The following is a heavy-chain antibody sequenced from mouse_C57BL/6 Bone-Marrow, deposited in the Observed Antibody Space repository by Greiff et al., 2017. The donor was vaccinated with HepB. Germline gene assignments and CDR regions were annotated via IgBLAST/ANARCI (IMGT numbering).Heavy chain of an antibody. CDR1: GYTFTSYW. V-gene: IGHV1-59*01. D-gene: IGHD1-1*01. CDR3: ARSPIYYYGSSYGTGAMDY. Sequence: QVQLQQPGAELVRPGTSVKLSCKASGYTFTSYWMHWVKQRPGQGLEWIGVIDPSDSYTNYNQKFKGKATLTVDTSSSTAYMQLSSLTSEDSAVYYCARSPIYYYGSSYGTGAMDYWGQGTSVTVSS. J-gene: IGHJ4*01. CDR2: IDPSDSYT.